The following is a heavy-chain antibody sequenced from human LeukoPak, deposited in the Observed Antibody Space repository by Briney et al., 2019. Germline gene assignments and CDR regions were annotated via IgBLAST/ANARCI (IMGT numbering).Heavy chain of an antibody. CDR2: INHSGST. CDR3: ASTVASPNWFDP. D-gene: IGHD6-19*01. V-gene: IGHV4-34*01. Sequence: SETLSLTCAVSGGSISSGGYYWSWIRQPPGKGLEWIGEINHSGSTNYNPSLKSRVTISVDTSKNQFSLKLSSVTAADTAVYYCASTVASPNWFDPWGQGTLVTVSS. J-gene: IGHJ5*02. CDR1: GGSISSGGYY.